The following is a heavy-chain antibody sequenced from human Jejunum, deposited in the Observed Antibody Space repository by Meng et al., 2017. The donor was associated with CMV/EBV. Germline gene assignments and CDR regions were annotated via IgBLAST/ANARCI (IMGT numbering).Heavy chain of an antibody. V-gene: IGHV3-21*01. CDR1: FTGYT. CDR3: ASGFCGSTTCYREFDY. J-gene: IGHJ4*02. CDR2: ISTHSTYI. Sequence: FTGYTMGWVRQVPGKRLEWVSSISTHSTYISYADSVKGRFTISRDNAKNSLSLQVDSLRAEDTAVYYCASGFCGSTTCYREFDYWGQGTLVTVSS. D-gene: IGHD2-2*01.